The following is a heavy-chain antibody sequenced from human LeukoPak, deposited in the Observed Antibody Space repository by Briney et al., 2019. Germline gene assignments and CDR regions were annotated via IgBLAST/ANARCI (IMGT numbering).Heavy chain of an antibody. CDR3: ARASYYDSSGYY. CDR1: GGSISSYH. Sequence: PSETLSLTCTVSGGSISSYHWTWMRQAPGKGLEWIGYMYNTGSTNYNPSLKSQVTISVDTSKNQFSLKLSSVTAADTAVYYCARASYYDSSGYYWGQGTLVTVSS. V-gene: IGHV4-59*01. D-gene: IGHD3-22*01. CDR2: MYNTGST. J-gene: IGHJ4*02.